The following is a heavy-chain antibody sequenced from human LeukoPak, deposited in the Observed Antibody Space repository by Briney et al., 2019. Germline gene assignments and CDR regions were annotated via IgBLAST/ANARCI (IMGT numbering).Heavy chain of an antibody. V-gene: IGHV3-23*01. J-gene: IGHJ4*02. D-gene: IGHD6-13*01. Sequence: PGGSLRPSCAASGFTFSSYAMSWVRQAPGKGLEWVSAISGSGGSTYYADSVKGRFTISRDNSKNTLYLQMNSLRAEDTAVYYCAKVGPFSSWYQSFDYWGQGTLVTVSS. CDR3: AKVGPFSSWYQSFDY. CDR1: GFTFSSYA. CDR2: ISGSGGST.